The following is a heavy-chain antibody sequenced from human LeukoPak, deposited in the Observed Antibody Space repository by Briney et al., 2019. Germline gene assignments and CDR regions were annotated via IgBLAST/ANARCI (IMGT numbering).Heavy chain of an antibody. CDR2: ISGSGGST. D-gene: IGHD3-22*01. Sequence: PGGSLRLSCAASGFTFSSYAMSWVRQAPGKGLEWVSAISGSGGSTYYADSVKGRFTISRDNSKNTLYLQMNSLRAEDTAVYYCANYDSSGYAFDYWGQGTLVTVSS. J-gene: IGHJ4*02. CDR1: GFTFSSYA. CDR3: ANYDSSGYAFDY. V-gene: IGHV3-23*01.